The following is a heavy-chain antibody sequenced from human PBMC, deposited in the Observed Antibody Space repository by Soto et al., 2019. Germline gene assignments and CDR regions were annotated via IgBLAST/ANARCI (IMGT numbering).Heavy chain of an antibody. Sequence: QITLKESGPTLVKPTQTLTLTCSFSGFSISSNGVGVGWIRQPPGKALEFLALVYWDDDKRYSQSLKSRLTITHDTSKNLVVLTLTNSAPVDTATYYCAHNFGGSGSYTVDRFDYWGQGILVIVSS. CDR3: AHNFGGSGSYTVDRFDY. CDR1: GFSISSNGVG. D-gene: IGHD3-10*01. CDR2: VYWDDDK. V-gene: IGHV2-5*02. J-gene: IGHJ4*02.